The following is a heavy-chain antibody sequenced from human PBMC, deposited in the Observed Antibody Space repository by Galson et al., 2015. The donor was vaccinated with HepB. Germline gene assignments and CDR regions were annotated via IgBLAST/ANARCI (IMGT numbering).Heavy chain of an antibody. D-gene: IGHD4-11*01. J-gene: IGHJ1*01. CDR2: ISGYNGDT. Sequence: SVKVSCKASGYTFTNYGISWVRQAPGQGLQWMGWISGYNGDTSYTQDFQDRVTMTIDTSTTTAYMEVRCLSFDDTAVYYCARDESISVTSEYFQHWGQGTLVIVSS. V-gene: IGHV1-18*01. CDR1: GYTFTNYG. CDR3: ARDESISVTSEYFQH.